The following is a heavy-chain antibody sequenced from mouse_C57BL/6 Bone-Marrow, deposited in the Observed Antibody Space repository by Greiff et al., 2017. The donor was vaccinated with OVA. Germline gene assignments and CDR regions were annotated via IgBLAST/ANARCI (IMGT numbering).Heavy chain of an antibody. CDR1: GYTFTSYW. J-gene: IGHJ2*01. V-gene: IGHV1-64*01. D-gene: IGHD4-1*01. Sequence: QVQLQQSGAELVKPGASVKLSCKASGYTFTSYWMHWVKQRPGQGLEWIGMIHPNSGSTNYNEKFKSKATLTVDKSSSTAYMQLSSLTSEDSAVYDCARWDWVRGYYFDYWGRGTTITGSA. CDR3: ARWDWVRGYYFDY. CDR2: IHPNSGST.